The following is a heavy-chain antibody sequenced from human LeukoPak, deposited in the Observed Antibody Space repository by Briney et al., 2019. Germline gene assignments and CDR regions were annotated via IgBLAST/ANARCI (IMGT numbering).Heavy chain of an antibody. CDR2: IYRGGST. D-gene: IGHD1-7*01. V-gene: IGHV3-53*01. CDR1: GFTVSSNY. CDR3: AIDSWPRTGTTPWFDP. J-gene: IGHJ5*02. Sequence: PGGSLRLSCAASGFTVSSNYLSWVRQAPGKGLEWVSVIYRGGSTYYAASVQARFTISRDNSKTTLYLQMNSLRAEYTAGYYCAIDSWPRTGTTPWFDPLGEGTLVTVSS.